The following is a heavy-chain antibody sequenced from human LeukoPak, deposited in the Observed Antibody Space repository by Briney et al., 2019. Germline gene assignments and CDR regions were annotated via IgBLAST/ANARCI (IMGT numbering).Heavy chain of an antibody. V-gene: IGHV3-23*01. CDR1: GFTFSSYA. CDR3: AKDQGPYYDYVWGSLNYGMDV. J-gene: IGHJ6*02. D-gene: IGHD3-16*01. Sequence: PGGSLRLSCAASGFTFSSYAMSWVRQAPGKGLEWVSAISGSGGSTYYADSVKGRFTISRDNSKNTLYLQMNSLRAEDTAVYYCAKDQGPYYDYVWGSLNYGMDVWGQGTTVTVSS. CDR2: ISGSGGST.